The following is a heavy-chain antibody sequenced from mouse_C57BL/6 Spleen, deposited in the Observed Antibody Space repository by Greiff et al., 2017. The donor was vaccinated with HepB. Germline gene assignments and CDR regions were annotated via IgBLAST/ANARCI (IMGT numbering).Heavy chain of an antibody. CDR2: ISSGGSYT. Sequence: EVKLVESGGDLVKPGGSLKLSCAASGFTFSSYGMSWVRQTPDKRLEWVATISSGGSYTYYPDSVKGRFTISRDNAKNTLYLQMSSRKCGDTAMYYCERQGTEDSGSSYDYAMDYWGQGTSVPVSS. CDR3: ERQGTEDSGSSYDYAMDY. CDR1: GFTFSSYG. D-gene: IGHD1-1*01. J-gene: IGHJ4*01. V-gene: IGHV5-6*01.